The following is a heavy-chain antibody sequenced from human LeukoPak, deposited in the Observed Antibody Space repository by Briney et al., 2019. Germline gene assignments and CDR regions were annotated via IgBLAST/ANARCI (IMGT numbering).Heavy chain of an antibody. J-gene: IGHJ6*02. CDR3: AKVVEYYYYYGMDV. CDR1: GFTFSSYA. Sequence: GGSLRLSCAASGFTFSSYAMSWVRQAPGKGLEWVSAISGSGGSTYYADSVKGRFTISRDNSKNTLYLQMNSLRAEDTAVYYCAKVVEYYYYYGMDVWGQGTTVTVSS. V-gene: IGHV3-23*01. D-gene: IGHD2-2*01. CDR2: ISGSGGST.